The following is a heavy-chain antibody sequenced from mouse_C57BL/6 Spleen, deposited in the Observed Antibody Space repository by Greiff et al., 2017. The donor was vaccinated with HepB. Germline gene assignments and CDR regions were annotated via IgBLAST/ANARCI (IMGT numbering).Heavy chain of an antibody. V-gene: IGHV2-6*01. CDR2: IWGVGST. J-gene: IGHJ4*01. D-gene: IGHD1-1*01. Sequence: QVQLKQSGPGLVAPSQSLSITCTVSGFSLTSYGVDWVRQSPGKGLEWLGVIWGVGSTNYNSALKSRLSISKDNSKSQVFLKMNSLQTDDTAMYYCARSGGSYYYGSSYDYAMDYWGQGTSVTVSS. CDR1: GFSLTSYG. CDR3: ARSGGSYYYGSSYDYAMDY.